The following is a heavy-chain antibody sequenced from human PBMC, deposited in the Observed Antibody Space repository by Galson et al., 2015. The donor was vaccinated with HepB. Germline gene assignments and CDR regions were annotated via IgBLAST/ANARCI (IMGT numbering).Heavy chain of an antibody. V-gene: IGHV3-30*03. Sequence: SLRLSCAASGFTFSNHGMHWVRQAPGKGLEWVAFISFDGSYKHYADSVKGRFTISRDNSKKTLYLQMNSLRAEDTAVYYCARRYARGARKYGSSTSCYHYSQGRDDWCPVTTVTASS. CDR3: ARRYARGARKYGSSTSCYHYSQGRDD. CDR1: GFTFSNHG. D-gene: IGHD2-2*01. CDR2: ISFDGSYK. J-gene: IGHJ6*02.